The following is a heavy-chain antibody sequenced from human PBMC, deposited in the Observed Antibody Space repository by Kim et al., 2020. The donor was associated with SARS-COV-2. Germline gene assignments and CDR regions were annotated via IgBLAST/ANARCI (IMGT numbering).Heavy chain of an antibody. CDR1: GFTFDDYA. V-gene: IGHV3-9*01. D-gene: IGHD4-17*01. J-gene: IGHJ4*02. CDR2: ISWNSGSI. Sequence: GGSLRLSCAASGFTFDDYAMHWVRQAPGKGLEWVSGISWNSGSIGYADSVKGRFTISRDNAKNSLYLQMNSLRAEDTALYYCAKDGNYGGAIRQFDYWGQGTLVTVSS. CDR3: AKDGNYGGAIRQFDY.